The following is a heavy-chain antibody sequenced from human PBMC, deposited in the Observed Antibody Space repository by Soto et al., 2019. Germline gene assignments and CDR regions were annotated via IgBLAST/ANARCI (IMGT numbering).Heavy chain of an antibody. CDR2: MNPDSGDT. J-gene: IGHJ4*02. CDR3: ARGRRDYYDSGDWVPLAY. CDR1: GYTFTNYD. V-gene: IGHV1-8*01. Sequence: QVQLVQSGAEVKKPGASVKVSCKDSGYTFTNYDINWVRQATGQGLECMGWMNPDSGDTRYAQEFQGRVTMTRDTSISTAYMELSSLRSEDTAVYYCARGRRDYYDSGDWVPLAYWGQGTLVIVSS. D-gene: IGHD3-22*01.